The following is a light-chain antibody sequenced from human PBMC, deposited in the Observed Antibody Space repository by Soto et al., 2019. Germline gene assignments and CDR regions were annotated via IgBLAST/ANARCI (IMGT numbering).Light chain of an antibody. J-gene: IGLJ2*01. CDR3: SSYTSSSTLV. Sequence: QSALTQPASVSGSPGQSITISCTGTSSDVGGHNYVSWYQQHPGKAPKFMIYDVSNRPSGVSNRSSGSKSGNTASLTISGLQAEDEADYYCSSYTSSSTLVFGGGTKLTV. V-gene: IGLV2-14*01. CDR1: SSDVGGHNY. CDR2: DVS.